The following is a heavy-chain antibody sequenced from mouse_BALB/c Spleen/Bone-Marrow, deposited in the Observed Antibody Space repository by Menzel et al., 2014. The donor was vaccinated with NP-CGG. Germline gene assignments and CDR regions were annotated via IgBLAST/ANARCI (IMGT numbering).Heavy chain of an antibody. CDR1: GFDLSRYW. CDR3: AKNYYYGYVAY. CDR2: VNPASSTI. Sequence: EVKLEESGGGLVQPGGSLKLSCAASGFDLSRYWMTWVRQAPGKGLEWIGEVNPASSTINYTPSLKDKFIISRDNAKNTLYLQMSKVRSEDTALYYCAKNYYYGYVAYWGQGTLVTVSA. V-gene: IGHV4-1*02. D-gene: IGHD1-2*01. J-gene: IGHJ3*01.